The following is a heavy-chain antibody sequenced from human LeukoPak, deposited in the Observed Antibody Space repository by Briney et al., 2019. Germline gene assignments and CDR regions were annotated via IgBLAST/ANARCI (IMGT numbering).Heavy chain of an antibody. CDR2: ISYDGSNK. CDR1: GFTFSSYG. J-gene: IGHJ4*02. V-gene: IGHV3-30*18. CDR3: AKDDSRYSYAQYFDY. Sequence: GGSLRLSRAASGFTFSSYGMHWVRQAPGKGLEWVAVISYDGSNKYYADSVKGRFTISRDNSKNTLYLQMNSLRAEDTAVYYCAKDDSRYSYAQYFDYWGQGTLVTVSS. D-gene: IGHD5-18*01.